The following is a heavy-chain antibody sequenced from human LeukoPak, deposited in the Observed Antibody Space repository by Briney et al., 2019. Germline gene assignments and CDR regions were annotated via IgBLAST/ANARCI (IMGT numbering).Heavy chain of an antibody. Sequence: GGSLRLSCAASGFTFSSYEMSWVRQAPGKGLEWVSYISSSGSTIYYADSVKGRFTISRDNAKNSLYLQMNSLRAKDTAVYYCARGGTLEYFQHWGQGTLVTVSS. CDR1: GFTFSSYE. J-gene: IGHJ1*01. CDR2: ISSSGSTI. V-gene: IGHV3-48*03. CDR3: ARGGTLEYFQH.